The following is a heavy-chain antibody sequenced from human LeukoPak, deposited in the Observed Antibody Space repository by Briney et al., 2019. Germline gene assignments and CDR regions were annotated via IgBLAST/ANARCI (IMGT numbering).Heavy chain of an antibody. CDR2: IWYDGNNK. CDR1: GFTFSTYG. J-gene: IGHJ4*02. D-gene: IGHD7-27*01. CDR3: ARDIEQGRGDLRLGFDY. Sequence: GRSLRLSCAASGFTFSTYGMHWVRQAPGKGLGWVSLIWYDGNNKYYADSVKGRFTISRDNSKNTLYLQMNTLTAEDTAVYYCARDIEQGRGDLRLGFDYWGQGTLATVSS. V-gene: IGHV3-33*01.